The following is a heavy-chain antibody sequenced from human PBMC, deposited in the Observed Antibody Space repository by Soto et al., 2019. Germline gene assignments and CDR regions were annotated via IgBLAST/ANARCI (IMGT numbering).Heavy chain of an antibody. J-gene: IGHJ4*02. CDR3: AHSLPYYDILTGYSPIYYFDY. V-gene: IGHV2-5*01. CDR2: IFWNDEK. Sequence: SGPTLVNPTQTLTLTCTFSGFSLSTSGVGVGWVSQPPGKALEWLALIFWNDEKHYRPSLKSRVTITKDTSKNQVVLTMTNMDPVDTATYYCAHSLPYYDILTGYSPIYYFDYWGQGTLVTVSS. CDR1: GFSLSTSGVG. D-gene: IGHD3-9*01.